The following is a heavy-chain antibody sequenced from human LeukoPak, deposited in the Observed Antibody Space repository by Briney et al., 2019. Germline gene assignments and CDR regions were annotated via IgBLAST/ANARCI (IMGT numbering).Heavy chain of an antibody. CDR1: GGSISSYY. CDR3: ARAVRGAFDI. D-gene: IGHD3-10*01. J-gene: IGHJ3*02. V-gene: IGHV4-59*01. Sequence: SETLSLTYTVSGGSISSYYWSWIRQPPGKGLEWIGYIYYSGSTNYNPSLKSRVTISVDTSKNQFSLKLSSVIAADTAVYYCARAVRGAFDIWGQGTMVTVSS. CDR2: IYYSGST.